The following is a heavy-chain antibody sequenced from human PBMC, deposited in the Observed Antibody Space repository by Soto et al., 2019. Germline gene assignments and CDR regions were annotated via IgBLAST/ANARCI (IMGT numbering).Heavy chain of an antibody. CDR3: ARVERGTATTVVDAFDI. J-gene: IGHJ3*02. CDR1: GGFVSSGSYY. Sequence: QVQLQQWGAGLLKPMETLSLTCAVYGGFVSSGSYYWSWIRQPPGKGLEWIGEMSHSGGTHFNPSLKSRVTISVDTSKNQFSLKMSSVTAADTALYYCARVERGTATTVVDAFDIWGPGTMFTVSS. D-gene: IGHD1-1*01. V-gene: IGHV4-34*01. CDR2: MSHSGGT.